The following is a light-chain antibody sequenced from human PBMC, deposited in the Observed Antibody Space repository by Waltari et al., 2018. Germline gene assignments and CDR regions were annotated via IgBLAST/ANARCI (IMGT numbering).Light chain of an antibody. CDR3: MQSLQTLWT. V-gene: IGKV2-28*01. J-gene: IGKJ1*01. CDR2: LGS. CDR1: QSLLHRNGNNG. Sequence: DIVFTQSPLPPPATPAERSSIPCWSSQSLLHRNGNNGLDWYLQKPGQSQQLLIYLGSNRASGVPDRFSGSGSGTDFTLRISRVEAEDVGVYYCMQSLQTLWTFGPGTKVEIK.